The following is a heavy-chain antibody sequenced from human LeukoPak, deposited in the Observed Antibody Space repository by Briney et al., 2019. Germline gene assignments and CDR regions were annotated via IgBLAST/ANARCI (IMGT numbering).Heavy chain of an antibody. Sequence: RASVKVSCKASGYTFTSYYMHWVRQAPGQGLEWMGIINPSGGSTSYAQKFQGRVTMTRDMSTSTVYMELSSLRSEDTAVYYCARVLQYSSSWYGPQGYWGQGTLVTVSS. CDR1: GYTFTSYY. CDR3: ARVLQYSSSWYGPQGY. CDR2: INPSGGST. V-gene: IGHV1-46*01. J-gene: IGHJ4*02. D-gene: IGHD6-13*01.